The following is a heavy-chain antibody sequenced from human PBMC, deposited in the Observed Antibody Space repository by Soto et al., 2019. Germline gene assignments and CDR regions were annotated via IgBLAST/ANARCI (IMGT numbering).Heavy chain of an antibody. D-gene: IGHD6-6*01. CDR2: IWYDGSNK. Sequence: GGSLRLSCAASGFTFSSYGMHWVRQAPGKGLEWVAVIWYDGSNKYYADSVKGRFTISRDNSKNTLYLQMNSLRAEDTAVYYCARAYSSLNSFDYWGQGTLVTVSS. CDR1: GFTFSSYG. V-gene: IGHV3-33*01. CDR3: ARAYSSLNSFDY. J-gene: IGHJ4*02.